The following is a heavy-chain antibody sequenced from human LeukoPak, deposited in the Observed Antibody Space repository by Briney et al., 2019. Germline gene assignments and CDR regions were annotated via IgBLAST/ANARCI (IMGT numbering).Heavy chain of an antibody. CDR3: ARADVLPAAIGYSWFDP. D-gene: IGHD2-2*01. Sequence: SETLSLTCTISSGSINTYSWSWIRQPPGKGLEWVGYIFYTGITNYNTSLQSRVTLSVDTSKTQFSLKLTSVTAADTAVYYCARADVLPAAIGYSWFDPWGQGILVTVSS. J-gene: IGHJ5*02. CDR2: IFYTGIT. CDR1: SGSINTYS. V-gene: IGHV4-59*01.